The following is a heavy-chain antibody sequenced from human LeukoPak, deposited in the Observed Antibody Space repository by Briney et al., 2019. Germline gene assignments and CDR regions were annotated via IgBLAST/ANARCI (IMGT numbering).Heavy chain of an antibody. CDR1: GGSISSSSYY. Sequence: SETLSLTCTVSGGSISSSSYYWGWIRQPPGKGLEWIGSIYYSGSTYYNPSLKSRVTISVDTSKNQFSLKLSSVTAADTAVYYCARQSQGITMVRGVIYYWGQGTLVTVSS. J-gene: IGHJ4*02. CDR2: IYYSGST. D-gene: IGHD3-10*01. CDR3: ARQSQGITMVRGVIYY. V-gene: IGHV4-39*01.